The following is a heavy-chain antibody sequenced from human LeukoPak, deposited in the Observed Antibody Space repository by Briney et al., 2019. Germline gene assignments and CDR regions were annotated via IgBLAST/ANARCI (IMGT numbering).Heavy chain of an antibody. CDR3: AKVPPGYETSGPFDP. J-gene: IGHJ5*02. CDR1: GFTFSNCA. D-gene: IGHD3-22*01. V-gene: IGHV3-23*01. CDR2: ISGSGPTT. Sequence: PGGSLRLSCAASGFTFSNCAMSWVRQAPGKGLEWVSVISGSGPTTFYADSVKGRFTISRDNSKNTLYLQMNGLRPEDTAVYYCAKVPPGYETSGPFDPWGQGTLVTVSS.